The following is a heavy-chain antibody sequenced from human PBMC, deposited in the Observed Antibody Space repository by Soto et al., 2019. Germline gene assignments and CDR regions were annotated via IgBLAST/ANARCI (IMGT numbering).Heavy chain of an antibody. CDR2: ISGSGGST. CDR3: AKGVYMILDIDAFDI. CDR1: GFTFSSYA. D-gene: IGHD2-8*01. V-gene: IGHV3-23*01. Sequence: LRLSCAASGFTFSSYAMSWVRQAPGKGLEWVSAISGSGGSTYYADSVTGRFTISRDNSKNTLYLQMNSLRAEDTAVYYCAKGVYMILDIDAFDIWGQGTMVTVSS. J-gene: IGHJ3*02.